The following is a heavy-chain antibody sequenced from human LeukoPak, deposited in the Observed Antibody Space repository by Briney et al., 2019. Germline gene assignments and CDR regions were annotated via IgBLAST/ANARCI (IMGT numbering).Heavy chain of an antibody. CDR2: ISGDGGST. CDR3: AKDMYSGSDSNWFDP. V-gene: IGHV3-43*02. J-gene: IGHJ5*02. Sequence: PGGSLRLSCAASGFTFDDYAMHWVRQAPGKGLEWVSLISGDGGSTYYADSVKGRFTISRDNSKNSLYLQMNSLRTEDTALYYCAKDMYSGSDSNWFDPWGQGTLVTVSS. CDR1: GFTFDDYA. D-gene: IGHD1-26*01.